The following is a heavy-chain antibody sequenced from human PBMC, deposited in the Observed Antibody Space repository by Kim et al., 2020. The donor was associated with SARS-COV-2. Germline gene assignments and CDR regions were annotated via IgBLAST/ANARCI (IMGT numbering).Heavy chain of an antibody. CDR2: INPNSGAT. CDR1: EYTFTGFY. D-gene: IGHD2-21*01. J-gene: IGHJ4*02. CDR3: ASLDSYYFDY. V-gene: IGHV1-2*06. Sequence: ASVKVSCKASEYTFTGFYMHWVRQAPGQGLEWMGRINPNSGATNYAQKFQGRVTMTRDTSISTAYMELSRLRSDDTALYYCASLDSYYFDYWGQGTLVTVSS.